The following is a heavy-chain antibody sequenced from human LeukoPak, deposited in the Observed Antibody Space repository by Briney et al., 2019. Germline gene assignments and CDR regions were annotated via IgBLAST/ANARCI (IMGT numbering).Heavy chain of an antibody. J-gene: IGHJ4*02. Sequence: PSPSLSLTRAVSGASIGSAGYGWSWLRQTAGKGLEWIVYINHSGGIYSNPAHNSRVPISVDRSKTQISLKLRSVTAADTAVYYCARGGGKRGYSYGYDYWGQGTLVTVSS. CDR3: ARGGGKRGYSYGYDY. V-gene: IGHV4-30-2*01. CDR2: INHSGGI. D-gene: IGHD5-18*01. CDR1: GASIGSAGYG.